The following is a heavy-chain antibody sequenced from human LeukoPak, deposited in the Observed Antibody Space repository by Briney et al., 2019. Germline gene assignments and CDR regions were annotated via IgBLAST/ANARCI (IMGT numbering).Heavy chain of an antibody. J-gene: IGHJ5*02. CDR1: GGSFSGYY. CDR2: INHSGST. CDR3: ARATTVTPYYGSGYNCFDP. Sequence: SETLSLTCAVYGGSFSGYYWSWIRQPPGKGLEWIGEINHSGSTNYNPSLKSRVTISVDTSKNQFSLKLSSVTAADTAVYYCARATTVTPYYGSGYNCFDPWGQGTLVTVSS. V-gene: IGHV4-34*01. D-gene: IGHD3-10*01.